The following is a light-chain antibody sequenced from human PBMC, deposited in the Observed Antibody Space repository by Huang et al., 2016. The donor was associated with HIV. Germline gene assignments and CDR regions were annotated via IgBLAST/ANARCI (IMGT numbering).Light chain of an antibody. J-gene: IGKJ1*01. CDR3: QQYDNLPRWT. CDR2: DAS. Sequence: DIQMTQSPSSLSASVGDRVTITCQASQDISNYLNWYQQKPGKAPNLLIDDASNLETGVPSSFSGSGSGTDFTFTISSLQPEDIATYYCQQYDNLPRWTFGQGTKVEIK. CDR1: QDISNY. V-gene: IGKV1-33*01.